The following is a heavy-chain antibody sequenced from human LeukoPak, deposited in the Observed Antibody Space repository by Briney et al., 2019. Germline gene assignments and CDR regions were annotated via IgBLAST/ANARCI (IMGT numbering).Heavy chain of an antibody. V-gene: IGHV3-23*01. D-gene: IGHD5-24*01. CDR3: AKDLLEMATHAGYYFDY. Sequence: GGSLRLSCAASGFTFSSYAMSWVRQAPGKGLEWVSAISGSGGSTYYADSVKGRFTISRDNSKNTLYLQMNSLRAEDTAVYYCAKDLLEMATHAGYYFDYWGEGTLVTVSS. J-gene: IGHJ4*02. CDR1: GFTFSSYA. CDR2: ISGSGGST.